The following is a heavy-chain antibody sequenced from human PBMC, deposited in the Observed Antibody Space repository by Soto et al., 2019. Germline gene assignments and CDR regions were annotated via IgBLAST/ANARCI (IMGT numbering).Heavy chain of an antibody. V-gene: IGHV3-11*01. D-gene: IGHD6-25*01. J-gene: IGHJ4*02. Sequence: LRLSCAASGFTFSDHYMTWIRQAPGKGPEWLSYISGGGDIISYADSVKGRFIISRDNAKRSLYLQMNSLTVEDTAVYYCSRDPRLADYWGQGTLVTVSS. CDR3: SRDPRLADY. CDR1: GFTFSDHY. CDR2: ISGGGDII.